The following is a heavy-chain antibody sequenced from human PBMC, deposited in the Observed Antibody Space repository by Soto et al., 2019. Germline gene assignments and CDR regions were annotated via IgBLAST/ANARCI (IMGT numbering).Heavy chain of an antibody. J-gene: IGHJ4*02. CDR2: ISYDGSNK. CDR1: GFTFSSYA. D-gene: IGHD1-26*01. Sequence: QVQLVESGGGVVQPGRSLRLSCAASGFTFSSYAMHWVRQAPGKGLEWVAVISYDGSNKYYADSVKGRFTISRDNSKNTLYLQMNSLRAEDTAVYYCARDGPWELIAYHFDYWGQGTLVTVSS. V-gene: IGHV3-30-3*01. CDR3: ARDGPWELIAYHFDY.